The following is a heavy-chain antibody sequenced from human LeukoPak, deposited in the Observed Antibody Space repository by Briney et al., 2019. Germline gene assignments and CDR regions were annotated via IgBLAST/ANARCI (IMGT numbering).Heavy chain of an antibody. J-gene: IGHJ2*01. CDR2: ISGSGGST. V-gene: IGHV3-23*01. CDR1: GFTFSSYA. D-gene: IGHD2-2*01. Sequence: GGSLRLSCAASGFTFSSYAMSWVRQAPGKGLEWVSAISGSGGSTYYADSVKGRFTISRDNSENTLYVEMNSLRAEDAAVYYCAKGYIIVGRQWYLDLWGRGTLVGVSS. CDR3: AKGYIIVGRQWYLDL.